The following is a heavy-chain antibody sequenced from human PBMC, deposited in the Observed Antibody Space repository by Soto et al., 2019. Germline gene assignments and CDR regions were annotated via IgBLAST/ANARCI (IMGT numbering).Heavy chain of an antibody. CDR1: GGSISSYY. J-gene: IGHJ4*02. Sequence: PSETLSLTCTVSGGSISSYYWSWIRQPAGKGLEWIGRIYTSGSTNYNPSLKSRVTISVDTSKNQFSLKLSSVTAADTAVYYCARVSSVLEWYSYYFDYWGQGTLVTVSS. CDR2: IYTSGST. D-gene: IGHD3-3*01. V-gene: IGHV4-4*07. CDR3: ARVSSVLEWYSYYFDY.